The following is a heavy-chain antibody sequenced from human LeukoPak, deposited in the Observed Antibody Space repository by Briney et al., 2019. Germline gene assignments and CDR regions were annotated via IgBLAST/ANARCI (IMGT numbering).Heavy chain of an antibody. Sequence: GGSLRLSCAASGFTFSSYSMSWVRQAPGKGLEWVANIKQDGSEKYYVDSVKGRFTISRDNAKNSLYLQMNSLRAEDTAVYYCARSLTSKLYWGQGTLVTVSS. CDR3: ARSLTSKLY. CDR2: IKQDGSEK. CDR1: GFTFSSYS. D-gene: IGHD4-11*01. V-gene: IGHV3-7*01. J-gene: IGHJ4*02.